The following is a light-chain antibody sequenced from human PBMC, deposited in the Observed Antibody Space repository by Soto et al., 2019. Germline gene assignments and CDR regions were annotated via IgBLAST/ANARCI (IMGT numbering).Light chain of an antibody. CDR3: QQYGDSPT. CDR1: QSVSSSY. J-gene: IGKJ1*01. CDR2: SAS. V-gene: IGKV3-20*01. Sequence: EIVFTPSPGTLSLSPGESAPLSCTASQSVSSSYLVWYQQNPGQPTRLLIYSASSRATGIPDRFSGSGSGTDFTPTISQVEPEDFAVYYCQQYGDSPTFGQGTKVDIK.